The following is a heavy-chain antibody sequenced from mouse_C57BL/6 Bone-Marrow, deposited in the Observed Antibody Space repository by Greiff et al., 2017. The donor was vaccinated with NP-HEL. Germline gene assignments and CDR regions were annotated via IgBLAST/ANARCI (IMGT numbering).Heavy chain of an antibody. J-gene: IGHJ1*03. V-gene: IGHV5-9-1*02. Sequence: EVKLQESGEGLVKPGGSLKLSCAASGFTFSSYAMSWVRQTPEKRLEWVAYISSGGDYIYYADTVKGRFTISRDNARNTLYLQMSSLKSEDTAMYYCTRGEGYFDVWGTGTTVTVSS. CDR2: ISSGGDYI. CDR1: GFTFSSYA. CDR3: TRGEGYFDV.